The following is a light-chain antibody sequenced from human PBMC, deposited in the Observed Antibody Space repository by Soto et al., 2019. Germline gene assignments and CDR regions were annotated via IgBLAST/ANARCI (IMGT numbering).Light chain of an antibody. CDR1: QTISSW. J-gene: IGKJ1*01. CDR3: QHYNSYSEA. CDR2: KAS. V-gene: IGKV1-5*03. Sequence: GDRVTITCRASQTISSWLAWYQQKPGKAPKXLIYKASTLKSGVPSRFSGSGSGTEFTLTISSLQPDDFATYYCQHYNSYSEAFGQGTKVDIK.